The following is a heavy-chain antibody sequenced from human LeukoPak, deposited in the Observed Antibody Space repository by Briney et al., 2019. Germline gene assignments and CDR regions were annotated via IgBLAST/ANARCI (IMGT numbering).Heavy chain of an antibody. V-gene: IGHV4-34*01. CDR2: INHSGST. J-gene: IGHJ4*02. Sequence: SETLSLTCAVYGGTFSGYYWSWIRQPPGKGLEWIGEINHSGSTNYNPSLKSRVTISVDTSKNQFSLKLSSVTAADTAVYYCARGLRVGRVGARSQYYFDYWGQGTLVTVSS. CDR1: GGTFSGYY. CDR3: ARGLRVGRVGARSQYYFDY. D-gene: IGHD1-26*01.